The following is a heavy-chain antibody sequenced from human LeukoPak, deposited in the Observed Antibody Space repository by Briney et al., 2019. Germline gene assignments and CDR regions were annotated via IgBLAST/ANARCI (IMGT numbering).Heavy chain of an antibody. CDR2: IYYSGST. D-gene: IGHD1-26*01. J-gene: IGHJ3*02. Sequence: KSSETLSPTCTVSGGSVSSYYWSSTRQPPGKGLEWIGYIYYSGSTNYNPSLKSRVTISVDTSKNQFSLKLNSITTADTAVYYCARVRLSGTYLDAFDIWGQGTMVTVPS. V-gene: IGHV4-59*02. CDR3: ARVRLSGTYLDAFDI. CDR1: GGSVSSYY.